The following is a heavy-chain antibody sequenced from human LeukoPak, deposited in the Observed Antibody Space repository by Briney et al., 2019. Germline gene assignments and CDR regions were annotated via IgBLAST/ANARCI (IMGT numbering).Heavy chain of an antibody. CDR1: GFTFDDYA. D-gene: IGHD6-19*01. CDR2: ISWNSSTI. CDR3: ARDMEGYSSGWPSYFDY. V-gene: IGHV3-9*01. Sequence: PGGSLRLSCAASGFTFDDYAMHWVRQPPGKGLEWVSGISWNSSTIDYADSVKGRFIISRDNAKNSLYLQMNSLRAEDTAVYYCARDMEGYSSGWPSYFDYWGQGTLVTVSS. J-gene: IGHJ4*02.